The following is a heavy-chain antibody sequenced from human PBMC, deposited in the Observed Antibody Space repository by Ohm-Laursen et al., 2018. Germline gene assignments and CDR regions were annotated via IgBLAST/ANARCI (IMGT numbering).Heavy chain of an antibody. CDR3: ARDIGVVYGDYVPYYFDY. V-gene: IGHV3-21*01. D-gene: IGHD4-17*01. CDR2: ISRSSAYI. Sequence: SLRLSCSASGFTFSNYGMSWVRQAPGKGLEWVSSISRSSAYIHYADSVKGRFTISRDNAKNSLYLQMNSLRAEDTAVYYCARDIGVVYGDYVPYYFDYWGQGTLVTVSS. J-gene: IGHJ4*02. CDR1: GFTFSNYG.